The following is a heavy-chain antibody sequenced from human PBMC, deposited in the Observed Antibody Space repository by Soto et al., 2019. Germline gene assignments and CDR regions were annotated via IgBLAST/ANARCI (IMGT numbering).Heavy chain of an antibody. V-gene: IGHV4-34*01. CDR3: ARGRTDIVVVPAAIIPYYYYGMDV. CDR2: SNHSGST. Sequence: SETLSLTCAVYGGSFSGYYWSWIRQPPGKGMEWIGESNHSGSTNYNPSLKSRVTISVDTAKNQFSLKLSSVTAADTAVYYCARGRTDIVVVPAAIIPYYYYGMDVWGQGTTVTVSS. CDR1: GGSFSGYY. J-gene: IGHJ6*02. D-gene: IGHD2-2*02.